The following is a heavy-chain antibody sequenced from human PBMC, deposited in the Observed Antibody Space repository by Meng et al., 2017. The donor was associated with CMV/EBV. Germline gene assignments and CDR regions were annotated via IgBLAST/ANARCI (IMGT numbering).Heavy chain of an antibody. Sequence: ASVKSPCKAFGYTFTSYDINWVRQATGQGLEWMGWMNPNSGNTGYAQKSQGRVTITRNTSISTAYMELSRLRSEDTAVYYCARVGIYYDFWSGSPTGGWFDPWGQGTLVTVSS. D-gene: IGHD3-3*01. V-gene: IGHV1-8*03. CDR1: GYTFTSYD. CDR2: MNPNSGNT. CDR3: ARVGIYYDFWSGSPTGGWFDP. J-gene: IGHJ5*02.